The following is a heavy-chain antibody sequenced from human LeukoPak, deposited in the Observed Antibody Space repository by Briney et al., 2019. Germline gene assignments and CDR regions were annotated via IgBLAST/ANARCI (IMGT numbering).Heavy chain of an antibody. V-gene: IGHV4-34*01. Sequence: PGGSLRLSCAASGFTFSSYSMNWVRQPPGKGLEWIGEINHSGSTNYTPSLKSRVTISLDTSKNQFSLKLSSVTAADTAEYYCARKGRPVLRFFDYWGQGTLVTVSS. D-gene: IGHD3-3*01. CDR2: INHSGST. CDR3: ARKGRPVLRFFDY. J-gene: IGHJ4*02. CDR1: GFTFSSYS.